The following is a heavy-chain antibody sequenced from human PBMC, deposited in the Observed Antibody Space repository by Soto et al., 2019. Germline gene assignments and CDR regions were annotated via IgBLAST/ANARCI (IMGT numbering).Heavy chain of an antibody. CDR3: AKGRAITVYGVDILFDY. V-gene: IGHV3-23*01. J-gene: IGHJ4*01. CDR2: ISGSGDNT. CDR1: GFSFSDYA. Sequence: EVQLLESGGSLVQPGGSLRLSCKASGFSFSDYAMTWVRQAPGKGLEWVSVISGSGDNTFYAASVKGRFAISRDNSKNVLYLQMNSLSADDAAVYFCAKGRAITVYGVDILFDYWGLGTLVTVSS. D-gene: IGHD3-3*01.